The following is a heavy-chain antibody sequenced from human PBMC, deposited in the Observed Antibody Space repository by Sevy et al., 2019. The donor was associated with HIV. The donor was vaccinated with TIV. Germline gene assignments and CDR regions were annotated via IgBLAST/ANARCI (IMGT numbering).Heavy chain of an antibody. CDR1: GFTFSSYE. CDR2: ISNSGNII. Sequence: GGSLRLSCVASGFTFSSYEMNWVRQAPGKGLEWVSYISNSGNIIYYEESVKGRFTISRDNAKNSLYLQMNSLRAEDTAVYYCAREDGSRQYFQYWGQGTLVTVSS. D-gene: IGHD6-13*01. CDR3: AREDGSRQYFQY. J-gene: IGHJ1*01. V-gene: IGHV3-48*03.